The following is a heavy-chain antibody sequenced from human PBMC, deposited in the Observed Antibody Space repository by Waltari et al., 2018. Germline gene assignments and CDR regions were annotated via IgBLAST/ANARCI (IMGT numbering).Heavy chain of an antibody. V-gene: IGHV1-2*02. CDR3: ARDGPLTGDLFDY. Sequence: QVQLVQSGAEVKKPGASVKVSCKASGYTFIGYYIHWVRQAPGQGPEWMGWINSNNDGTKYAQKFQGRVTMTRDTSISTAYMELSRLTSDDTAVYYCARDGPLTGDLFDYWGQGTLVTVSS. CDR2: INSNNDGT. D-gene: IGHD7-27*01. CDR1: GYTFIGYY. J-gene: IGHJ4*02.